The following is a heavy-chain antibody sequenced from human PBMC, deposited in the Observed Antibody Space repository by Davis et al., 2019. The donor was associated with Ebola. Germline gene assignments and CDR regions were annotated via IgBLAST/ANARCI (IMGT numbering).Heavy chain of an antibody. CDR3: ARGDYYGSGNYYFDY. CDR1: GGSISSYY. CDR2: IYYSGST. D-gene: IGHD3-10*01. J-gene: IGHJ4*02. Sequence: MPSETLSLTCTVSGGSISSYYWSWIRQPPGKGLEWIGYIYYSGSTNYNPSLKSRVTISVDTSKNQFSLKLSSVTAADTAVYYCARGDYYGSGNYYFDYWGQGTLVTVSS. V-gene: IGHV4-59*08.